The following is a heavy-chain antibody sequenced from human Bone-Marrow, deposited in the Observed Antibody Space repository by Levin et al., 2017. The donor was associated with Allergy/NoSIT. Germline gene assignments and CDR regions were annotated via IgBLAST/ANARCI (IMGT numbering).Heavy chain of an antibody. CDR1: GFTFSFRW. V-gene: IGHV3-74*01. CDR2: INEDGTTT. J-gene: IGHJ4*02. Sequence: GESLKISCAGSGFTFSFRWMHWVRQVPGKGLVWVSRINEDGTTTNYADSVKGRFTISRDNSKNTVYLQMNSLRVEDTAVYYCARDFGGATDYWGQGTLVTVSS. CDR3: ARDFGGATDY. D-gene: IGHD3-16*01.